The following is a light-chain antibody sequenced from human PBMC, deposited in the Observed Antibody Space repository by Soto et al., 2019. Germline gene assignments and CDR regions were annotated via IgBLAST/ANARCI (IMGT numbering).Light chain of an antibody. V-gene: IGKV3-15*01. CDR3: QQYHNWWT. CDR2: GAS. CDR1: QSVNSN. J-gene: IGKJ1*01. Sequence: EIVMTQSPATLSVSPGERATLSCRASQSVNSNLAWYQQKPGQAPRLLISGASTRATGIPARFSGSGSETEFTLTISRLLTTDFASSYCQQYHNWWTFGQGTKVE.